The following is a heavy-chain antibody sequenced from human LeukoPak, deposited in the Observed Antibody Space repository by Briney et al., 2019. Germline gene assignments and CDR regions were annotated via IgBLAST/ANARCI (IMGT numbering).Heavy chain of an antibody. CDR2: INHSGST. CDR3: ARADYGDYGGLDY. J-gene: IGHJ4*02. V-gene: IGHV4-34*01. CDR1: GGSFSSYY. Sequence: SETLSLTCAVYGGSFSSYYWSWIRQPPGKGLEWIGEINHSGSTNYNPSLKSRVTISVDTSKNQFSLKLSSVTAADTAVYYCARADYGDYGGLDYWGQGTLVTVSS. D-gene: IGHD4-17*01.